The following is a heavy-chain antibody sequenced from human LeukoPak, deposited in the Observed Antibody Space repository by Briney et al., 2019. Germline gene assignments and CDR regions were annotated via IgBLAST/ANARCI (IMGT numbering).Heavy chain of an antibody. V-gene: IGHV4-59*01. J-gene: IGHJ2*01. D-gene: IGHD6-25*01. CDR3: ASGIAAAGGWYFDL. Sequence: SETLSLTCTVSGGSISSYYWSWIRQPPGKGLEWIGYIYYSGSTNYNPSLKSRVTISVDTSKNQFSLKLSSVTAADTAVYYCASGIAAAGGWYFDLWGRGTLVTVSS. CDR2: IYYSGST. CDR1: GGSISSYY.